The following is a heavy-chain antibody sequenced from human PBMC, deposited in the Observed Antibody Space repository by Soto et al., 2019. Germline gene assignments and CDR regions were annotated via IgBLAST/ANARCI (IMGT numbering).Heavy chain of an antibody. D-gene: IGHD1-1*01. CDR1: GFSFSNYA. Sequence: EVQLLESGGGLVQPGGSLRLSCAAAGFSFSNYAMRWVRQAPGKGLEWVSAMDGPGENTQYADSVKGRFTFSRDNSKNTLYMQMKSLIAEDTAVSYCAEQVTAWYNDGFDMWGHGTRVTVSS. V-gene: IGHV3-23*01. J-gene: IGHJ3*02. CDR2: MDGPGENT. CDR3: AEQVTAWYNDGFDM.